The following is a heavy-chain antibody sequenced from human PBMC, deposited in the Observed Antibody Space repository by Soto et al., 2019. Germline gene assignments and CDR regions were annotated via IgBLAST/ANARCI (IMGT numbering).Heavy chain of an antibody. CDR1: GFTFSIYD. V-gene: IGHV3-30*18. D-gene: IGHD3-22*01. Sequence: PGGSLRLSCAPSGFTFSIYDMHWVRQAPGKGLKWVATISYDGSNKYYADSVKGRFTISRDNSKNTLYLQMNSLRAEDTAVYYCAKDPRSSYYYDSSGYRTFDYWGQGTLVTVSS. CDR3: AKDPRSSYYYDSSGYRTFDY. CDR2: ISYDGSNK. J-gene: IGHJ4*02.